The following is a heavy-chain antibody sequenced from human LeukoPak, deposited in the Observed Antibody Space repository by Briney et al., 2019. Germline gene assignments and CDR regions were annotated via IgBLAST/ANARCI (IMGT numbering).Heavy chain of an antibody. V-gene: IGHV1-2*02. J-gene: IGHJ4*02. CDR1: GYTFTGYY. CDR2: INPNSGGT. Sequence: ASVKVSCKASGYTFTGYYMHWVRQAPGQGLEWMGWINPNSGGTNYTQKFQGRVTMTRDTSISTAYMELSRLRSDDTAVYYCASLYSSGWFFDYWGQGTLVTVSS. CDR3: ASLYSSGWFFDY. D-gene: IGHD6-19*01.